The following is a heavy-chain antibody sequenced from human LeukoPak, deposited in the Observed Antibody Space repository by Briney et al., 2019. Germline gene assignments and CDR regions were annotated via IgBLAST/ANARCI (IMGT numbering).Heavy chain of an antibody. CDR2: INPNSGGT. CDR1: GYTFTGYY. Sequence: VASVKVSCKASGYTFTGYYMHWVRQAPGQGLEWMGWINPNSGGTNYAQKFQGRVTMTRDTSISTAYMELSRLRSDDTAVYYCARDRRAAAVPRNWFDPWGQGTLVTVSS. CDR3: ARDRRAAAVPRNWFDP. V-gene: IGHV1-2*02. J-gene: IGHJ5*02. D-gene: IGHD6-13*01.